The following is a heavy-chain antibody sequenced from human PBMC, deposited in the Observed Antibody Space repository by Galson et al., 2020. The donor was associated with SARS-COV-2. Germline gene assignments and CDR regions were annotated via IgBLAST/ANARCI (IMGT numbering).Heavy chain of an antibody. Sequence: GGSLRLSCAASGFTFSSYAMHWVRQAPGKGLEWVAVISYDGSNKYYADSVKGRFTISRDNSKNTLYLQMNSLRAEDTAVYYCARSRGGVLVYCFDYWGQGTLVTVSS. CDR3: ARSRGGVLVYCFDY. V-gene: IGHV3-30-3*01. CDR1: GFTFSSYA. D-gene: IGHD2-8*02. J-gene: IGHJ4*02. CDR2: ISYDGSNK.